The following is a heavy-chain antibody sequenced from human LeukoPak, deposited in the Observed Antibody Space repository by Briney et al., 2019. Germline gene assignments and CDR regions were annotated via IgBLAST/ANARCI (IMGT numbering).Heavy chain of an antibody. D-gene: IGHD1-26*01. CDR3: AKGAVRVAATRYYFDY. J-gene: IGHJ4*02. V-gene: IGHV3-23*01. CDR2: MSGSGGST. Sequence: PGESLRLSCAASGFTFSSSAMSWVRQAPGKGLELVSGMSGSGGSTSYADSVKGRFTISRDNSKNTLYLQMSNLRAEDTAIYYCAKGAVRVAATRYYFDYWGQGTLVTVSS. CDR1: GFTFSSSA.